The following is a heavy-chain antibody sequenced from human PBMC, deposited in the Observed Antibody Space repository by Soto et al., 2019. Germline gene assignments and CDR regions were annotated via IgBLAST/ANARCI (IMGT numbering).Heavy chain of an antibody. Sequence: QVQLVESGGGVVQPGRSLRLSCAASGFTFSSYGMHWVRQAPGKGLEWVAVIWYDGSNKYYADSVKGRFTISRDNSKNTLYLQMNSLRAEDTAVYYCARDVGVNAYGDYVSGSYYYYMDVWGKGTTVTVSS. CDR3: ARDVGVNAYGDYVSGSYYYYMDV. D-gene: IGHD4-17*01. V-gene: IGHV3-33*01. J-gene: IGHJ6*03. CDR2: IWYDGSNK. CDR1: GFTFSSYG.